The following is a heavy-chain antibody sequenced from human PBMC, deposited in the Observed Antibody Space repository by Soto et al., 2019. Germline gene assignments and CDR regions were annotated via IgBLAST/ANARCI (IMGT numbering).Heavy chain of an antibody. D-gene: IGHD2-15*01. V-gene: IGHV4-61*01. CDR3: ARVQTRSGWYFFDS. Sequence: PSETLSLTCTVSDGSVSSSFFYWSWVRPPPGQRLEWIGYIYYTGTTNYNPSLASRVAMSVDASKKQFTLNLRSLTAADTARYYCARVQTRSGWYFFDSWGQGMLVTVSS. CDR1: DGSVSSSFFY. J-gene: IGHJ4*02. CDR2: IYYTGTT.